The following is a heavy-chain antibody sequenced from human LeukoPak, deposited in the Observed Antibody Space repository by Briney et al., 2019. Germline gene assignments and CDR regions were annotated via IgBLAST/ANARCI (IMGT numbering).Heavy chain of an antibody. CDR3: AREKKGPMDY. D-gene: IGHD2-2*01. CDR2: IYHSGIT. Sequence: SETLSLPCTVSGGSISSGDYYWSWIRQPPGKGLEWIGYIYHSGITYYNPSLKSRVIISLDRSKNQFSLRLSSVTAADTAVYYCAREKKGPMDYWGQGTLVTVSS. J-gene: IGHJ4*02. V-gene: IGHV4-30-4*01. CDR1: GGSISSGDYY.